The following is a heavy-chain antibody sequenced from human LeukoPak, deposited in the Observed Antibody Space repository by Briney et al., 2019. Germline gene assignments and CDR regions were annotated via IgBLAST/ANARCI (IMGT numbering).Heavy chain of an antibody. Sequence: SETLSHTCVVSLVSFIGYYWSWLRQPPGKGLEWIGEINHSGSTNYNPSLKSRVTISVDTSKNQFSLKLRTVTAADTAVYYCARTRWLQSLFVYWGQGTLVTVSS. D-gene: IGHD5-24*01. J-gene: IGHJ4*02. CDR1: LVSFIGYY. CDR3: ARTRWLQSLFVY. V-gene: IGHV4-34*01. CDR2: INHSGST.